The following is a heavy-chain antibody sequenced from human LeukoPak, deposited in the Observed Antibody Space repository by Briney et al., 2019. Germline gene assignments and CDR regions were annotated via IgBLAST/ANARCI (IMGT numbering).Heavy chain of an antibody. CDR3: ARHPAASYYDFWSGYPNYYYYMDV. CDR2: IYHSGST. D-gene: IGHD3-3*01. J-gene: IGHJ6*03. V-gene: IGHV4-38-2*01. CDR1: GYSISSGYY. Sequence: SETLSLTCAVSGYSISSGYYWGWIRQPPGKGLEWIGSIYHSGSTYYNPSLKSRVTISVDTSKNQFSLKLGSVTAADTAVYYCARHPAASYYDFWSGYPNYYYYMDVWGKGTTVTVSS.